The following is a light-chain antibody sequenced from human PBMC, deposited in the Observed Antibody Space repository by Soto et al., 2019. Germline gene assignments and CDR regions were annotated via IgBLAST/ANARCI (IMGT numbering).Light chain of an antibody. Sequence: DIQITQSPSTLSGSVGDRVTITCRASQSISNYLNWYQQKPGKAPKLLIYAASSLQSGVPSRFSGSGSGTDFTLTISSLQPEDFATYYCQQSYSTPLTFGGGTKVDIK. CDR2: AAS. V-gene: IGKV1-39*01. J-gene: IGKJ4*01. CDR1: QSISNY. CDR3: QQSYSTPLT.